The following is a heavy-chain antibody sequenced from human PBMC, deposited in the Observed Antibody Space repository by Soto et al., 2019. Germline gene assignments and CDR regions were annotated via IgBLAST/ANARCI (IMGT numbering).Heavy chain of an antibody. D-gene: IGHD3-9*01. CDR2: ISYDGGDT. CDR1: GFTFTAFA. CDR3: ARDRFFDSYSFDY. J-gene: IGHJ4*02. V-gene: IGHV3-30-3*01. Sequence: GGSLRLSCAASGFTFTAFAIHWVRQAPGKGLEWVAIISYDGGDTHFADSVKGRLTISRDNSKNTVYLQMNSLRPEDTAVYYCARDRFFDSYSFDYWGQGTLVTVSS.